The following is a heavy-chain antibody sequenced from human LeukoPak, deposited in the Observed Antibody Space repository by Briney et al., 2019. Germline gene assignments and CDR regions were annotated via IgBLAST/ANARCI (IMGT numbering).Heavy chain of an antibody. J-gene: IGHJ4*02. CDR1: GYTFSGYY. Sequence: ASVKVSCKASGYTFSGYYMHWVRQAPGQELEWMGWIDPNNGGTNYAQKFQGRVTMTRDTSISAAYMELSRLRSDDTAMYYCATEVGGIPYWGQGTLVTVSS. D-gene: IGHD3-16*02. V-gene: IGHV1-2*02. CDR3: ATEVGGIPY. CDR2: IDPNNGGT.